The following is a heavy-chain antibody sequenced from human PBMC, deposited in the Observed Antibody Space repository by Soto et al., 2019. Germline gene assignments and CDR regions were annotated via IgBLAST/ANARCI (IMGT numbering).Heavy chain of an antibody. CDR2: IYYNGDT. CDR3: AREGNSGASFEY. Sequence: QVQLQESGPGLVKPSQTLSLTCTVSGGSISSRDYYWSWIRQSAGKGLQWIGYIYYNGDTYYNPSLKSRLTISIDTSKNQFSLNLTSVTAADTAVYYCAREGNSGASFEYWGQGTLVTVYS. D-gene: IGHD6-19*01. J-gene: IGHJ4*02. CDR1: GGSISSRDYY. V-gene: IGHV4-30-4*01.